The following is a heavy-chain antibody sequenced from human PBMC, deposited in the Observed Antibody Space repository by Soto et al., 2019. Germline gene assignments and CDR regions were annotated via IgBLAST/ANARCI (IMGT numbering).Heavy chain of an antibody. CDR3: ARSPTTLAFDY. V-gene: IGHV1-2*04. Sequence: ASVKLSCKASGYTFTGYYMHWVRQAPGQGLEWMGWINPNSGGTNYAQKFQGWVTMTRDTSISTAYMELSRLRSDDTAVYYCARSPTTLAFDYWGQGTLVTVSS. D-gene: IGHD3-16*01. CDR2: INPNSGGT. CDR1: GYTFTGYY. J-gene: IGHJ4*02.